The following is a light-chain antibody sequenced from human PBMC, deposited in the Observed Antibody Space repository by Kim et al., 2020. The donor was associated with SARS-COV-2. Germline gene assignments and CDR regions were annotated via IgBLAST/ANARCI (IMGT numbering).Light chain of an antibody. CDR2: GAS. V-gene: IGKV3-15*01. CDR3: QQYNNWPPVT. CDR1: QSVSSN. J-gene: IGKJ2*01. Sequence: EIVMTQSPATLSVSPGERATLSCRASQSVSSNLAWYQQKPGQAPRHLIYGASTRATGIPARFSGSGSGTEFTLTISSLQSEDFAVYCCQQYNNWPPVTFGQGTKLEI.